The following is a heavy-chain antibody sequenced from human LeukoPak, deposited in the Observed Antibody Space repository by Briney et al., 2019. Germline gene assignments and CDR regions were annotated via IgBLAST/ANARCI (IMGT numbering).Heavy chain of an antibody. CDR1: GFTVSSNY. D-gene: IGHD2-2*01. CDR2: IYSGGST. CDR3: ARILWYCSSTSCSN. Sequence: GGSLRLSCAASGFTVSSNYMSWVRQAPGKGLEWVSVIYSGGSTYYADSVKGRFTISRHNSKNTLYLQMNSLRAEDTVVYYCARILWYCSSTSCSNWGQGTLVTVSS. J-gene: IGHJ4*02. V-gene: IGHV3-53*04.